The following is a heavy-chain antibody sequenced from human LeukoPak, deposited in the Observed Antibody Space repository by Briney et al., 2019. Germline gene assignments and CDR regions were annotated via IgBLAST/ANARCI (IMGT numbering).Heavy chain of an antibody. CDR2: INRGGTST. V-gene: IGHV3-21*06. CDR3: LRGDSRDF. J-gene: IGHJ4*02. D-gene: IGHD3-22*01. Sequence: GGSLRLSCAACGFAFSSYTMNWARQAPGKGLEWVASINRGGTSTHYAFSVKGRFTISRDNAQNVLYLQMNGLRGDDAAVYYCLRGDSRDFWGQGTLVTVSS. CDR1: GFAFSSYT.